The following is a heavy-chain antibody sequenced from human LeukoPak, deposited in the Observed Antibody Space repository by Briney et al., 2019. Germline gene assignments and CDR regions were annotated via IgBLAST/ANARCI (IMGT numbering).Heavy chain of an antibody. J-gene: IGHJ4*02. CDR2: IWYDGSNK. D-gene: IGHD6-6*01. CDR1: GFTFSSYG. V-gene: IGHV3-33*06. CDR3: AKDLAIAARPVFDY. Sequence: GGSLRLSCAASGFTFSSYGMHWVRQAPGKGLEWVAVIWYDGSNKYYADSVKGRFTISRDNSQNMLYLQMNSLRAEDTARYYCAKDLAIAARPVFDYWGRGTLVTVSS.